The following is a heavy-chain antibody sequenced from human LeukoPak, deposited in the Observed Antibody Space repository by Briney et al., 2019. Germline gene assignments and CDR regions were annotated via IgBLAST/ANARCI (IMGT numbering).Heavy chain of an antibody. CDR2: ISRSGGTT. V-gene: IGHV3-23*01. CDR1: GFTSSSYD. CDR3: AKRGGTKSFYYYYYMDV. J-gene: IGHJ6*03. D-gene: IGHD2-15*01. Sequence: PGGSLRLSCAASGFTSSSYDMTWVRQTPGEGLERVALISRSGGTTYYADSVKGRFTISRDNSKNTLYLQMNSLRAEDTAEYYCAKRGGTKSFYYYYYMDVWGKGTTVTVSS.